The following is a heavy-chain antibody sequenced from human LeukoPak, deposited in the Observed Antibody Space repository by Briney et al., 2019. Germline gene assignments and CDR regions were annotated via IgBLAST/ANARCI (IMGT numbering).Heavy chain of an antibody. J-gene: IGHJ4*02. Sequence: SETLSLTCTVSGGSISSGSYYWSWIRQPAGKGLEWIGRIYTSGSTNYNPSLKSRVTISVDTSKKQFSLKLSSVTAADTAVYYWARGRGIDYWGQGTLVTVSS. D-gene: IGHD3-16*01. V-gene: IGHV4-61*02. CDR3: ARGRGIDY. CDR1: GGSISSGSYY. CDR2: IYTSGST.